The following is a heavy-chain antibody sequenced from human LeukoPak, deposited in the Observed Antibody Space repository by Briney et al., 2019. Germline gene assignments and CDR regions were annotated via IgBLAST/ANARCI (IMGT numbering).Heavy chain of an antibody. CDR3: ARVGGHIAVAGTWFDY. CDR2: IKQDGSEK. D-gene: IGHD6-19*01. Sequence: TGGSLRLSCAASGFTFSSYWMSWVRQAPGKGLEWVANIKQDGSEKYYVDSVKGRFTISRDNAKNSLYLQMNSLRAEDTAVYYCARVGGHIAVAGTWFDYWGQGTLVTVSS. V-gene: IGHV3-7*01. CDR1: GFTFSSYW. J-gene: IGHJ4*02.